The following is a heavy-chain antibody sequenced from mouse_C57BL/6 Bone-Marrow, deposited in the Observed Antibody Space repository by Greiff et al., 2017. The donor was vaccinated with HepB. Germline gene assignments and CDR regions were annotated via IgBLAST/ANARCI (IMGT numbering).Heavy chain of an antibody. CDR1: GYTFTSYW. J-gene: IGHJ2*01. CDR3: ARASGRGYFDY. CDR2: IDPSDSYT. Sequence: QVQLQQPGAELVQPGASVKLSCKASGYTFTSYWMQWVKQRPGQGLEWIGEIDPSDSYTNYNQKFKGKATLTVDTSSSTAYMQLSSLTSEDSAVYYCARASGRGYFDYWGQGTTLTVSS. D-gene: IGHD6-1*01. V-gene: IGHV1-50*01.